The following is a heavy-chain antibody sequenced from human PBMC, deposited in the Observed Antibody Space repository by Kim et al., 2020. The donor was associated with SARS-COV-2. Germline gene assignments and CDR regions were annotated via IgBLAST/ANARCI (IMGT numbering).Heavy chain of an antibody. CDR1: GFSFSDYS. V-gene: IGHV3-48*02. Sequence: GGSLRLSCAASGFSFSDYSMNWVRQAPGKGLEWVSNISSSGSNIHYADSVKGRFTISRDNANNSLYLQMNSLRDEDTAVYYCAREGCSGNCYLYYFDNWGQGTLVTVSS. J-gene: IGHJ4*02. CDR3: AREGCSGNCYLYYFDN. CDR2: ISSSGSNI. D-gene: IGHD2-21*01.